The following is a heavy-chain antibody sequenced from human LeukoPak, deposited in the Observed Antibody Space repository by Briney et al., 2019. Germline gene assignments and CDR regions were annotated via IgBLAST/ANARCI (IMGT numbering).Heavy chain of an antibody. V-gene: IGHV1-18*01. CDR3: ARDLTKNTVFGLKGTVYV. J-gene: IGHJ6*02. D-gene: IGHD3-3*01. CDR2: ISVYNAIT. Sequence: ASVKVSCKASGYAFTSDGINWVRQAPGQGLEWMGWISVYNAITSYAQKFQGRVTMTTDTTTSTAYMELRSLRSSDTAVYYCARDLTKNTVFGLKGTVYVWGQGTTVTVAS. CDR1: GYAFTSDG.